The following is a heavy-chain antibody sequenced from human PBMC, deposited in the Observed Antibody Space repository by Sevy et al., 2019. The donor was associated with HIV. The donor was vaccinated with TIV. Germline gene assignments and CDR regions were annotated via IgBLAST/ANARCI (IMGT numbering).Heavy chain of an antibody. Sequence: QLGGSLRLSCVASGFSFRDYALHWVRQGPGKGLEWVAVVSFDGGNKYYPDSVKGRFTVSRDNSKSTLFLQMDSLRGEDTAVYYCARGPYSSGLRFDYWGQGTLVTVSS. CDR2: VSFDGGNK. CDR1: GFSFRDYA. CDR3: ARGPYSSGLRFDY. J-gene: IGHJ4*02. V-gene: IGHV3-30*04. D-gene: IGHD6-19*01.